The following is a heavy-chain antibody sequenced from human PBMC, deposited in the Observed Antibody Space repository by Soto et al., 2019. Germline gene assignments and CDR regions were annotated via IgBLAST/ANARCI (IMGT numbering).Heavy chain of an antibody. V-gene: IGHV4-30-4*01. Sequence: SETLSLTCNVSGGPIKTGDYYWNWIRQPPGKGLEWIGYVFYSGATNYSPSLKSRAAISMDTSKNQFSLSLTSVAAADTAVYYCARAGFSYGHLLFWGQGIRVTVSS. CDR3: ARAGFSYGHLLF. J-gene: IGHJ4*02. D-gene: IGHD3-10*01. CDR1: GGPIKTGDYY. CDR2: VFYSGAT.